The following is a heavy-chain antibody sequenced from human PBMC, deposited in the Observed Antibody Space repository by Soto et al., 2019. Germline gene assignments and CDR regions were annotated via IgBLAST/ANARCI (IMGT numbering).Heavy chain of an antibody. J-gene: IGHJ6*02. CDR2: MYNTGST. D-gene: IGHD2-21*02. CDR3: ARDLWGYCGTDCYPLDV. CDR1: GGSRSRDY. V-gene: IGHV4-59*01. Sequence: PSGNPALACTVSGGSRSRDYWGWVRQPPGKGLEWIGYMYNTGSTVYNPPFKSRVTISVDTSKNQFSLKLNSVTAADTAVYYCARDLWGYCGTDCYPLDVWGQGTTVTVSS.